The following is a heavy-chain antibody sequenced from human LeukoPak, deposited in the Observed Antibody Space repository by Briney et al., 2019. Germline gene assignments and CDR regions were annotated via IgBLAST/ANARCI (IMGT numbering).Heavy chain of an antibody. V-gene: IGHV3-11*04. D-gene: IGHD6-6*01. Sequence: TGGSLRLSCAASGFTFSDYYMSWIRQAPGKGLEWVSYISSSGSTIYYADSVKGRFSISMDNANNSLYMQMNSLRAEDTAVYYCAGRGYSSSIDYWGQGTLVTVSS. CDR2: ISSSGSTI. CDR1: GFTFSDYY. CDR3: AGRGYSSSIDY. J-gene: IGHJ4*02.